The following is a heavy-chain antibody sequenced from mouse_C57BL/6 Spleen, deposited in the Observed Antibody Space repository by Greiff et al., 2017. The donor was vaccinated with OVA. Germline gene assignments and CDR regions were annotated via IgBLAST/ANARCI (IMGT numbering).Heavy chain of an antibody. D-gene: IGHD2-4*01. Sequence: QVQLQQSGAELVKPGASVKMSCKASGYTFTSYWITWVTQRPGQGLEWIGDIYPGSGSTNYNEKFKSKATLTVDTSSSTAYMQLSSLTSEDSAVYYCASRGVGLRRGYFDYWGKGTTRTVSA. V-gene: IGHV1-55*01. CDR2: IYPGSGST. J-gene: IGHJ2*01. CDR1: GYTFTSYW. CDR3: ASRGVGLRRGYFDY.